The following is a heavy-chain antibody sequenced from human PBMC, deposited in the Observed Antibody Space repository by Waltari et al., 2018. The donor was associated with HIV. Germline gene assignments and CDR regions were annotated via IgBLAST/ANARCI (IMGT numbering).Heavy chain of an antibody. J-gene: IGHJ4*02. V-gene: IGHV3-33*01. CDR1: GFRFSVYG. Sequence: QVQLVESGGGVVQSGRSLRLSCAASGFRFSVYGMHWVRQAPGKGREWVVLIWPDGSITDYLDSVKGRFTISRDNSKKTLYLEMNSLRAEDTALYFCARDSQAANDSLDCWGQGTLVTVSS. D-gene: IGHD3-16*01. CDR2: IWPDGSIT. CDR3: ARDSQAANDSLDC.